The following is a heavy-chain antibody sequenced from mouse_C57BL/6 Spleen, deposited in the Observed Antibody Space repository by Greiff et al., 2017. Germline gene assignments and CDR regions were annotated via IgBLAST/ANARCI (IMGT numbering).Heavy chain of an antibody. D-gene: IGHD1-1*01. Sequence: QVQLQQPGAELVKPGASVKMSCKASGYTFTSYWITWVKQRPGQGLEWIGDIYPGSGSTNYNEKFKSKATLTVDTSSSTAYMQLSSLTSEDSAVYYCARGGDYYGSNAMDYWGQGTSVTVSS. CDR1: GYTFTSYW. CDR2: IYPGSGST. V-gene: IGHV1-55*01. CDR3: ARGGDYYGSNAMDY. J-gene: IGHJ4*01.